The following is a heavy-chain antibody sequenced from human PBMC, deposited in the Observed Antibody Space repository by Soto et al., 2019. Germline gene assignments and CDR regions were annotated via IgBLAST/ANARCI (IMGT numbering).Heavy chain of an antibody. CDR3: ARGGIAVAGTANWFDP. V-gene: IGHV1-18*01. CDR1: GYTFTNYG. J-gene: IGHJ5*02. Sequence: ASVKVSCTASGYTFTNYGITWVRQAPGQGLEWMGWISAYNGNTNYAQKLQGRVTMTTDTSTSTAYMELRSLRSDDTAVYYCARGGIAVAGTANWFDPWGQGTLVTVTS. D-gene: IGHD6-19*01. CDR2: ISAYNGNT.